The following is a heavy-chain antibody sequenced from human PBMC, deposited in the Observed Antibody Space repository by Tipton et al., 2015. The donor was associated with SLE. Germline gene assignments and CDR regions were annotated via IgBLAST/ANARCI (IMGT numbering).Heavy chain of an antibody. CDR1: GASVSSFC. Sequence: TLSLTCTVSGASVSSFCWSWIRQPPGKGLEWIGYIYYSGSTNYDPSLKSRGTISVDTSKNHFSLELTSVTAADTAVYYCARQRLRLLSPLDAWGQGTTVTVS. CDR3: ARQRLRLLSPLDA. J-gene: IGHJ6*02. V-gene: IGHV4-59*08. D-gene: IGHD3-10*01. CDR2: IYYSGST.